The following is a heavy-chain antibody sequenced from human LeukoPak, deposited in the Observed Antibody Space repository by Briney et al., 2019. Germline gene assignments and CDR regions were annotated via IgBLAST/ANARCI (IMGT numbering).Heavy chain of an antibody. CDR2: IMQDGGHR. Sequence: GGSLRLSCAVSGFTFSSYWMTWVRQAPGKGLEWVANIMQDGGHRNYVDSVRGRFTISRDNAKNSLYQQMNSLRAEDTAVYYCARVRGDYYLDYWGQGTLVTVSS. CDR1: GFTFSSYW. CDR3: ARVRGDYYLDY. J-gene: IGHJ4*02. D-gene: IGHD4-17*01. V-gene: IGHV3-7*04.